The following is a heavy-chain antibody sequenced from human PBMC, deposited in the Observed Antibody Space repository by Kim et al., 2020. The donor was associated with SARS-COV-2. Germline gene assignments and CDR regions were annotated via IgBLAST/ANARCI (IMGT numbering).Heavy chain of an antibody. D-gene: IGHD6-13*01. J-gene: IGHJ4*02. CDR2: P. Sequence: PPYAQGFTGRFVFSLDTSVSTAYLQISSLEAEDTAVYYCAMTRIAAAADYWGQGTLVTVSS. CDR3: AMTRIAAAADY. V-gene: IGHV7-4-1*02.